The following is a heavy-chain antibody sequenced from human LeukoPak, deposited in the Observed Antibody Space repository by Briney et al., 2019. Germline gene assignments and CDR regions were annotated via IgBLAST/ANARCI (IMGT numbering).Heavy chain of an antibody. CDR3: ARSPSSSGYAFDY. CDR2: MNPNSGGT. D-gene: IGHD3-22*01. Sequence: ASVKVSCEASGYTFTSYDINWVRQATGQGLEWMGWMNPNSGGTNYAQKFQGRVTMTRDTSISTAYMELSRLRSDDTAVYSCARSPSSSGYAFDYWGQGTLVTVSS. V-gene: IGHV1-2*02. CDR1: GYTFTSYD. J-gene: IGHJ4*02.